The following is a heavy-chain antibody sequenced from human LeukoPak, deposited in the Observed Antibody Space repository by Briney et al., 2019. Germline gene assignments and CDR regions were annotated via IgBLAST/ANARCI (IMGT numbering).Heavy chain of an antibody. Sequence: GGSLRLSCAASGFTVITNYISWVRQAPGKGLEWVSVIYTGGSTYYADSVKGRFTISRDNSKNTVYLQVNSLRAEDTAVYYCARGGGYYPIDYWGQGTLVTVSS. V-gene: IGHV3-53*01. CDR1: GFTVITNY. CDR3: ARGGGYYPIDY. J-gene: IGHJ4*02. D-gene: IGHD2-15*01. CDR2: IYTGGST.